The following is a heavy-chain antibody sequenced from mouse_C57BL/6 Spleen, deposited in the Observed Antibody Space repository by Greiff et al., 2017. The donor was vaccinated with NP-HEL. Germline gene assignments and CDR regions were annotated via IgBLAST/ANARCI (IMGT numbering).Heavy chain of an antibody. Sequence: EESGPGLVKPSQSLSLTCSVPGYSITSGYYWNWIRQFPGNLLEWMGYISYDGSNNYNPSLKNRISITRDTSKNQFFLKLNSVTTEDTATYYCAREAGTGYFDCWGQCTTLTVSS. J-gene: IGHJ2*01. CDR2: ISYDGSN. CDR3: AREAGTGYFDC. CDR1: GYSITSGYY. D-gene: IGHD3-3*01. V-gene: IGHV3-6*01.